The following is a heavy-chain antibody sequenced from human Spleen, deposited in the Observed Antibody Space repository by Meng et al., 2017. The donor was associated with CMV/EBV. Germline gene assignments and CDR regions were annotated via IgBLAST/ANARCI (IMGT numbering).Heavy chain of an antibody. J-gene: IGHJ4*02. CDR1: GFYFSSYW. Sequence: GGSLRLSCAASGFYFSSYWMHWVRQAPGKGLVWVARINSDGSSTSYADSVKGRFTISRDNAKNTLYLQMNSLRAEDTAVYYCAREELLSDFWSGYHAYYFDYWGQGTLVTVS. D-gene: IGHD3-3*01. CDR2: INSDGSST. CDR3: AREELLSDFWSGYHAYYFDY. V-gene: IGHV3-74*01.